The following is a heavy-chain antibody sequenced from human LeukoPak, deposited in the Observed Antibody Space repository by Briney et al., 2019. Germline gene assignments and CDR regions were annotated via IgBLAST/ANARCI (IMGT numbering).Heavy chain of an antibody. V-gene: IGHV2-5*01. D-gene: IGHD6-6*01. CDR2: IYWNDDK. CDR1: GFSLSTSGVG. CDR3: AHRPRYSSSSGWFDP. Sequence: VSGPTLVKPTQTLTLTCTFSGFSLSTSGVGVGWIRQPPGKALEWLALIYWNDDKRYSPSLKSRLTITKDTSKNQVVLTMTNMDPVDTATYYCAHRPRYSSSSGWFDPWGQGTLVTVSS. J-gene: IGHJ5*02.